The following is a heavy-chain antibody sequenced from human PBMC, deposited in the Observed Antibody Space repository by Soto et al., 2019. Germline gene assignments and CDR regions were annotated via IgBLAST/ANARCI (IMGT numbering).Heavy chain of an antibody. Sequence: PGGSLSHSCDGSEFPFSDYYISWIRQAPGKGLEWISYSSNSGTFSRYADSVKGRFSISRDNTKNLLYLQMNSLRAEDTAVYYCARSGDNYNRLDYWGQGTPVTVSS. CDR2: SSNSGTFS. CDR1: EFPFSDYY. CDR3: ARSGDNYNRLDY. J-gene: IGHJ4*02. V-gene: IGHV3-11*06. D-gene: IGHD1-1*01.